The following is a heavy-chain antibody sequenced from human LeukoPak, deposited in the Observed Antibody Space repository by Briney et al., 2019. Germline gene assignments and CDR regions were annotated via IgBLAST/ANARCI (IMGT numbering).Heavy chain of an antibody. V-gene: IGHV4-59*01. CDR1: GGSISSYY. Sequence: PSETLSLACTVSGGSISSYYWSWIRQPPGKGLEWIGYIYYSGNTNYNPSLKSRVTISVDTSKNQFSLKLSSVTAADAAVYYCARDNSIADRGWWFDPWGQGTLVTVSS. CDR2: IYYSGNT. CDR3: ARDNSIADRGWWFDP. J-gene: IGHJ5*02. D-gene: IGHD4-23*01.